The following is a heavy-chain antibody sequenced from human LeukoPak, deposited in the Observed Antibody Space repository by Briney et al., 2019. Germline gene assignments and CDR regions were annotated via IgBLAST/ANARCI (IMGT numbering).Heavy chain of an antibody. D-gene: IGHD1-26*01. V-gene: IGHV3-33*01. CDR2: IWYDGSNK. Sequence: PGGSLRLSCAASGFTFSSYGMPWVRQAPGKGLEWVAVIWYDGSNKYYADSVEGRFTISRDNSKNTLYLQMNSLRTEDTAGYYCARDHWELGFALWGQGPLVPLSS. CDR3: ARDHWELGFAL. J-gene: IGHJ5*02. CDR1: GFTFSSYG.